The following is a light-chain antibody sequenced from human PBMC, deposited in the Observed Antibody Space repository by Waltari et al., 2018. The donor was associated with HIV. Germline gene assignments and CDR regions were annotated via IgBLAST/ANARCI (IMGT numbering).Light chain of an antibody. J-gene: IGKJ2*01. CDR1: QGIGND. V-gene: IGKV1-6*01. Sequence: AIQMTQSPSSLSAYVGDRVTISCRASQGIGNDLSWYQQIPGKAPKLLIYSTSTVESGVSSRFSGGGSDTDFTLTISSLQPEDFATYYCLQDYIFPYTFGQGTKLEIK. CDR2: STS. CDR3: LQDYIFPYT.